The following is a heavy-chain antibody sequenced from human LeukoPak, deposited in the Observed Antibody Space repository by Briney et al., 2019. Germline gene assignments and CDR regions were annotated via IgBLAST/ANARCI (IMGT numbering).Heavy chain of an antibody. CDR2: ISGTSAI. J-gene: IGHJ1*01. CDR3: ARQGLYDSSDFWTFQH. CDR1: GFTFSSYS. D-gene: IGHD3/OR15-3a*01. V-gene: IGHV3-48*04. Sequence: GGSLRLSCAASGFTFSSYSLNWVRQAPGKGLEWVSHISGTSAIFYADSLKGRFTISRDNAKNSVYLQMNSLSAEDTAVYYCARQGLYDSSDFWTFQHWGQGTLVTVSS.